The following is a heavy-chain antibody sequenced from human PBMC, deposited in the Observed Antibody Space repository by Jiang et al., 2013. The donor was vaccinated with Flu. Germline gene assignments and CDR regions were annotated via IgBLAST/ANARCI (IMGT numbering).Heavy chain of an antibody. D-gene: IGHD3-10*01. V-gene: IGHV2-5*02. CDR1: GFSLRTTAVG. J-gene: IGHJ4*02. CDR3: AHKPYYSGSGSYYNV. CDR2: IYWDDSK. Sequence: TTQTLTLTCSFSGFSLRTTAVGVAWIRQPPGKALEWLALIYWDDSKRYSYSPSLRSRLTITKDTSKNQVVLTMANVDPVDTATYYCAHKPYYSGSGSYYNVWGQGTLVTVSS.